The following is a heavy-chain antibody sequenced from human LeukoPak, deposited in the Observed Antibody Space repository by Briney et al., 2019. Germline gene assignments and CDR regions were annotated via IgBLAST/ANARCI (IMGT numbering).Heavy chain of an antibody. D-gene: IGHD6-19*01. V-gene: IGHV3-23*01. J-gene: IGHJ4*02. Sequence: GGSLRLSCVASGLPIADFAMHWVRQAPGKGLEWVSLISGDGVSTFYADSVKGRFTISRDNSKHTLSLQMNSLRAEDTAVYYCAKDRGSSGWSFDYWGQGTLVTVSS. CDR1: GLPIADFA. CDR3: AKDRGSSGWSFDY. CDR2: ISGDGVST.